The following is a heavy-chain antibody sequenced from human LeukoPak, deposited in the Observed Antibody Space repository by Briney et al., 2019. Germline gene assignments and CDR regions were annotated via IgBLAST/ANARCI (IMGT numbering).Heavy chain of an antibody. D-gene: IGHD2-2*01. J-gene: IGHJ5*02. CDR1: GDSVSSNSVT. CDR2: THYRSTWYN. CDR3: ARRLTQYDCFDP. V-gene: IGHV6-1*01. Sequence: SQTLSLTCAISGDSVSSNSVTWNWIRQSPSRGFEWLGRTHYRSTWYNDYAVSVRGRITVNPDTSKNQFSLHLNSVTPEDTAVYYCARRLTQYDCFDPWGQGILVTVSS.